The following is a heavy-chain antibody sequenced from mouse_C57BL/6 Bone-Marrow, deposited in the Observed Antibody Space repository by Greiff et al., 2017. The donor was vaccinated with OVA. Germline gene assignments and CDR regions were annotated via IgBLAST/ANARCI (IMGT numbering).Heavy chain of an antibody. CDR1: GFTFSDYG. CDR3: ARLWDWAY. J-gene: IGHJ3*01. V-gene: IGHV5-15*04. CDR2: ISNLAYSI. D-gene: IGHD4-1*01. Sequence: EVKLVESGGGLVQPGGSLKLSCAASGFTFSDYGMAWVRQAPRKGPEWVAFISNLAYSIYYADTVTGRFTISRENAKNTLYLEMSSLRSEDTAMYYCARLWDWAYWGQGTLVTVSA.